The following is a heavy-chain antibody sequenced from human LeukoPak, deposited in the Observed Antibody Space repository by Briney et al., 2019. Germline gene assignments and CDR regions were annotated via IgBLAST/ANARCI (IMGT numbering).Heavy chain of an antibody. J-gene: IGHJ5*02. D-gene: IGHD1-20*01. V-gene: IGHV3-7*01. Sequence: GGSLRLSCAASGFTFSNYWMNWVRQAPGKGLEWVADIKQDGSEQYYLDSVKGRFTISRDNSKNTLYLQMNSLRAEDTAVYYCAKVYNWKKGGFDPWGQGTLVTVSS. CDR2: IKQDGSEQ. CDR1: GFTFSNYW. CDR3: AKVYNWKKGGFDP.